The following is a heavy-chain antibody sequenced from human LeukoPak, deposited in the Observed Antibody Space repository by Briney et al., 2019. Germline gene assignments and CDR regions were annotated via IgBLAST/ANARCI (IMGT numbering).Heavy chain of an antibody. CDR1: GFTFSGYT. D-gene: IGHD3-22*01. CDR3: ARDYHDSSGYYYDY. V-gene: IGHV3-23*01. J-gene: IGHJ4*02. CDR2: ITATADRT. Sequence: GASLRLCCAASGFTFSGYTMSWVRQAPEKGLGWGSAITATADRTHYAESVKGRFTISRDNSRNTLYLQLNSLRAEDTALYYCARDYHDSSGYYYDYWGLGTPVTVSS.